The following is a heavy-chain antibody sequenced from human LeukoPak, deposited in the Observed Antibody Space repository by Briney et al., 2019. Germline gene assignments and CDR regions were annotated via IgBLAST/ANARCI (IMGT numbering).Heavy chain of an antibody. CDR1: GYTFTSYG. CDR2: ISAYNGNT. Sequence: ASVKVSCKASGYTFTSYGISWVRQAPGQGHEWMGWISAYNGNTNYAQKLQGRVTMTTDTSTSTAYMELRSLRSDDTAVYYCARGYCSGGSCYPFDYWGQGTLVTVSS. D-gene: IGHD2-15*01. J-gene: IGHJ4*02. CDR3: ARGYCSGGSCYPFDY. V-gene: IGHV1-18*01.